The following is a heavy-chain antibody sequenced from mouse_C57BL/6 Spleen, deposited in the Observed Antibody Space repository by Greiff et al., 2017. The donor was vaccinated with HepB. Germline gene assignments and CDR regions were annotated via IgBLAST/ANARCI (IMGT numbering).Heavy chain of an antibody. Sequence: VQLQQSGPVLVKPGASVKMSCKASGYTFTDYYMNWVNQSHGKSLEWIGVINPYNGGTSYNQKFKGKATLTVDKSSSTAYMELNSLTSEDSAVYYCATHYYGSSSLDYWGQGTTLTVSS. CDR3: ATHYYGSSSLDY. CDR2: INPYNGGT. V-gene: IGHV1-19*01. D-gene: IGHD1-1*01. CDR1: GYTFTDYY. J-gene: IGHJ2*01.